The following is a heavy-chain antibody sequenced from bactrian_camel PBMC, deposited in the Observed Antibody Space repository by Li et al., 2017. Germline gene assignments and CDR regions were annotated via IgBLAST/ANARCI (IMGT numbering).Heavy chain of an antibody. V-gene: IGHV3S54*01. J-gene: IGHJ4*01. CDR3: TKDYVEGLGIDY. CDR2: IFTSGRPGTT. D-gene: IGHD1*01. CDR1: SGDYMSNC. Sequence: HVQLVESGGGSVQAGESLRLSCKASSGDYMSNCMAWFRQAPGKEREEVAAIFTSGRPGTTYYADSAKGRFTISRDNAKNTLYLQLSSLKTEDTAMYYCTKDYVEGLGIDYWGQGTQVTVS.